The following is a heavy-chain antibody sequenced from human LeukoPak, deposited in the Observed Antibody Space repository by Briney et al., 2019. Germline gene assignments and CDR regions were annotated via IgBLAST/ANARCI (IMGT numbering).Heavy chain of an antibody. J-gene: IGHJ6*02. CDR1: GDSIRTTRY. CDR2: IYFSGST. Sequence: SETLSLTCTVSGDSIRTTRYWGWIRQPHGKGLEWIGAIYFSGSTYYNPSLKSRVMISVDTSRNQFSLKLTSVTAADTAAYYCATQGYNNQTMDVWGQGTTVTVSS. V-gene: IGHV4-39*01. D-gene: IGHD5-24*01. CDR3: ATQGYNNQTMDV.